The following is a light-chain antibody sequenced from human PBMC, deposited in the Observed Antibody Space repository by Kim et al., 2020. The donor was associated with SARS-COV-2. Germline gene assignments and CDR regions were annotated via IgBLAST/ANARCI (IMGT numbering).Light chain of an antibody. J-gene: IGLJ2*01. CDR1: NLASKT. Sequence: APGQTARITCEGNNLASKTVHWYQQRPGQLPVLVIYFDRDRPSGISDRCSGSNSGNTATLTISRVEAGDEAFYHCQVWDTSADHPVFGGGTQLHVL. CDR2: FDR. CDR3: QVWDTSADHPV. V-gene: IGLV3-21*04.